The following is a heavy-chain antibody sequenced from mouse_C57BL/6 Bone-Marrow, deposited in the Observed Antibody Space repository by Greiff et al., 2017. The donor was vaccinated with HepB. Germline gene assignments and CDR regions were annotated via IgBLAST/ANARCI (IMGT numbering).Heavy chain of an antibody. Sequence: VQLQQPGAELVKPGASVKLSCKASGYTFTSYWMHWVKQRPGQGLEWIGMIHPNSGSTNYNEKFKSKATLTVDKSSSTAYMQLSSLTSEDSAVYYCASLTSDDGCYFDVWGTGTTVSVSS. V-gene: IGHV1-64*01. CDR2: IHPNSGST. D-gene: IGHD2-12*01. J-gene: IGHJ1*03. CDR1: GYTFTSYW. CDR3: ASLTSDDGCYFDV.